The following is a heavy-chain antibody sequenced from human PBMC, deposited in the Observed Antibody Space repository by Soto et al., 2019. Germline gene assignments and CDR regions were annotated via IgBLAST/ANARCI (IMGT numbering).Heavy chain of an antibody. D-gene: IGHD5-18*01. CDR2: IWYDGSNK. Sequence: PGGSLRLCWVAAGFTFSNLGMHLVRQAQGKGLEWVAVIWYDGSNKYYADSVKGRFTISRDNSKNTLYLQMNSLRAEDTAVYYCARESVDTAMVGRFWFDPWGQGTLVTVSS. J-gene: IGHJ5*02. V-gene: IGHV3-33*01. CDR1: GFTFSNLG. CDR3: ARESVDTAMVGRFWFDP.